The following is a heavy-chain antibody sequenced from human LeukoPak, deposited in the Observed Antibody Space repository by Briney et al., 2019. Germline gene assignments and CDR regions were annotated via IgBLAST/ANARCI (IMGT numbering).Heavy chain of an antibody. CDR1: GWSFSGYY. J-gene: IGHJ5*02. CDR3: ASVKYYYDSSGYPGWFDP. V-gene: IGHV4-59*01. Sequence: SETLSLTCAVYGWSFSGYYWSWIRQPPGKGLEWIGYIYYSGSTNYNPSLKSRVTISVDTSKNQFSLKLSSVTAADTAVYYCASVKYYYDSSGYPGWFDPWGQGTLVTVSS. D-gene: IGHD3-22*01. CDR2: IYYSGST.